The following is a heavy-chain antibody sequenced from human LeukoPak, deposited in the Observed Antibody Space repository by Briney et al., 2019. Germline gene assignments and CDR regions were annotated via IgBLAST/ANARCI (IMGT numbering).Heavy chain of an antibody. D-gene: IGHD3-10*01. CDR1: GFTFSSYW. J-gene: IGHJ3*02. CDR2: IKQDGSEK. CDR3: AREGPGGFDI. V-gene: IGHV3-7*01. Sequence: GGCLRLSCAASGFTFSSYWMSWVRQTPGKGLEWVANIKQDGSEKSSVDSVKGRFTISRDNAKNSLYVQMNSLRVEDTAVYYCAREGPGGFDIWGQGTMVTVSS.